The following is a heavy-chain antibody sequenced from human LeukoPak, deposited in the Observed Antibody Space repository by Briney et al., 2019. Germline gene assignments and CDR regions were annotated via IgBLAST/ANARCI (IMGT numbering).Heavy chain of an antibody. V-gene: IGHV3-23*01. Sequence: TGGSLRLSCAASGFTFSSYAMSWVRQAPGKGLEWVSAISGSGGSTYYADSVKGRFTISRDNSKNTLYLQMNSLRAEDTAVYYCAKDGVWSGYPPAQSDPWGQGTPVTVSS. CDR2: ISGSGGST. D-gene: IGHD3-3*01. CDR3: AKDGVWSGYPPAQSDP. CDR1: GFTFSSYA. J-gene: IGHJ5*02.